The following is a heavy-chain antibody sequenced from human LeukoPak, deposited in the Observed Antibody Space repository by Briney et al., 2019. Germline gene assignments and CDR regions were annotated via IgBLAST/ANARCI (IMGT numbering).Heavy chain of an antibody. Sequence: SGGSLRLSCAASRFTFDDYAMHWVRQAPGKGLEWVSRILGNGGTTYYGDSVKGRFTISRDNSKNSLFLQMFSLRTEDTALYYCAKGTRDYGGLPRWYFDLWGRGTLVTVSS. CDR2: ILGNGGTT. J-gene: IGHJ2*01. V-gene: IGHV3-43*02. D-gene: IGHD4-23*01. CDR3: AKGTRDYGGLPRWYFDL. CDR1: RFTFDDYA.